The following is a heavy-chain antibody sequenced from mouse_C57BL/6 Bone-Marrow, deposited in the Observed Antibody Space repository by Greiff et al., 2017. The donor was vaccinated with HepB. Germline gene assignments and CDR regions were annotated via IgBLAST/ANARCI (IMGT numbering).Heavy chain of an antibody. J-gene: IGHJ1*03. V-gene: IGHV1-61*01. CDR2: IYPSDSET. Sequence: QVHVKQPGAELVRPGSSVKLSCKASGYTFTSYWMDWVKQRPGQGLEWIGNIYPSDSETHYNQKFKDKATLTVDKSSSTAYMQLSSLTSEDSAVYYCALVTGTRRVWYFDVWGTGTTVTVSS. CDR1: GYTFTSYW. D-gene: IGHD4-1*01. CDR3: ALVTGTRRVWYFDV.